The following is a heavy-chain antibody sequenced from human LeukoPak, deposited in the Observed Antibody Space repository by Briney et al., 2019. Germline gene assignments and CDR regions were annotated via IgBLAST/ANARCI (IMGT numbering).Heavy chain of an antibody. J-gene: IGHJ3*02. Sequence: SVKVSCKASGGTFSSYAISWVRQAPGQGLEWMGRIIPIFGIANYAQKFQGRVTITADKSTSTAYMELSSLRSEDTAVYYCAREEVEMATGGAFDIWGQGSMVTVSS. CDR1: GGTFSSYA. V-gene: IGHV1-69*04. CDR2: IIPIFGIA. CDR3: AREEVEMATGGAFDI. D-gene: IGHD5-24*01.